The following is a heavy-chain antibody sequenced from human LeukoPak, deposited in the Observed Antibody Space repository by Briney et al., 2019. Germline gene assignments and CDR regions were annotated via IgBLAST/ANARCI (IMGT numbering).Heavy chain of an antibody. D-gene: IGHD3-22*01. CDR3: ARDLPPDSRGLHYYYGMDV. CDR2: IYTSGST. CDR1: GGSISSVTYC. J-gene: IGHJ6*02. V-gene: IGHV4-61*02. Sequence: SETLSLTCTVSGGSISSVTYCWSWIRQPAGKGLEWIGRIYTSGSTSYNPSLKGRVTISLDTSKNQFSLRVTSVTAADTAVYYCARDLPPDSRGLHYYYGMDVWGQGTTVTVSS.